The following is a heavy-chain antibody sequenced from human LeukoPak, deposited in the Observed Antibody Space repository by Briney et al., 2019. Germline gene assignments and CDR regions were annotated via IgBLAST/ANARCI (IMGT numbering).Heavy chain of an antibody. D-gene: IGHD2-15*01. CDR2: INPNSGGT. V-gene: IGHV1-2*02. CDR1: GYTFTGYY. CDR3: ARQCSGGSSPPGY. Sequence: GASVKVSCKASGYTFTGYYMHWVRQAPGQGLEWMGWINPNSGGTNYAQKFQGRVTMTRDTSISTAYMELSRLRSDDTAVYYCARQCSGGSSPPGYWGQGTLVTVSS. J-gene: IGHJ4*02.